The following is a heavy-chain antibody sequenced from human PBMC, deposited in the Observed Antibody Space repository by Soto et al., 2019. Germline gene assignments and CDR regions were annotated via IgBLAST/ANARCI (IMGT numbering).Heavy chain of an antibody. CDR2: IFHGGST. CDR1: CAPITWGDYS. Sequence: SETLSLTCAISCAPITWGDYSWNWIRQPPGKGLGWIGYIFHGGSTYYNPSLRSRVTISVDRSRTQFSLKMSSVTAADTAVYYCARGRVVVPAAVMFNCLDPWGQGALVTVSS. J-gene: IGHJ5*02. CDR3: ARGRVVVPAAVMFNCLDP. D-gene: IGHD2-2*01. V-gene: IGHV4-30-2*01.